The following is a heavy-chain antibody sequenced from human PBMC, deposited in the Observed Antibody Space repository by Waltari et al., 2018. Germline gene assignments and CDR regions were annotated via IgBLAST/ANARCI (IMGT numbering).Heavy chain of an antibody. J-gene: IGHJ6*02. CDR1: GFTFSRYW. V-gene: IGHV3-74*01. Sequence: EEQLVESGGGLAQPGESLRLSCAASGFTFSRYWMDWVRQAPGKGLVWVSRSRSDGSRTTDADSVKGRFTISRDNAKNTLYVQMNRLRAEDTAVYYCARVATKTYSSPVPGRPYYYGMDVWGQGTTVTISS. CDR3: ARVATKTYSSPVPGRPYYYGMDV. D-gene: IGHD3-22*01. CDR2: SRSDGSRT.